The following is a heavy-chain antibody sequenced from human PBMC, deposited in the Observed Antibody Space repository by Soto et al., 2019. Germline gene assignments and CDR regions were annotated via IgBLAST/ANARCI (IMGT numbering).Heavy chain of an antibody. D-gene: IGHD3-22*01. V-gene: IGHV5-10-1*01. J-gene: IGHJ4*02. Sequence: QVPGKGLEWMGRIDPSDSYTNYSPSFQGHVTISADKSISTAYLQWSSLKASDTAMYYCARGTGDSSGYYILDYWGQGTLVTVSS. CDR3: ARGTGDSSGYYILDY. CDR2: IDPSDSYT.